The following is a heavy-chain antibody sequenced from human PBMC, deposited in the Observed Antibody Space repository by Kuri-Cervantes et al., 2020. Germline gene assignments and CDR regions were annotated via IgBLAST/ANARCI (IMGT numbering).Heavy chain of an antibody. CDR1: GFTFSSYW. CDR2: IKQDGSEK. Sequence: GGSLRLSCAASGFTFSSYWMSWVRQAPGKGLEWVANIKQDGSEKYYVDSVKGRFTISRDNAKNSLYLQMNSLKAEDTAVYYCVYYRVETSVISFYWGQGTLVTVSS. D-gene: IGHD5-18*01. J-gene: IGHJ4*02. CDR3: VYYRVETSVISFY. V-gene: IGHV3-7*01.